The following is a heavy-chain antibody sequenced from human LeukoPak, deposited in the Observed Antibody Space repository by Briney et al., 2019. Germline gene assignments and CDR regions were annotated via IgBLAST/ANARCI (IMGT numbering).Heavy chain of an antibody. V-gene: IGHV1-2*02. CDR3: ARDPVLRYFDWPYYYMDV. Sequence: ASVKVSCKASGYTITDYYIHWVRQAPGQGLEWMGWINPNSGGTNYAQKFQGRVTMTSDTSISTAYMELSRLRSDDTAVYYCARDPVLRYFDWPYYYMDVWGKGTPVTVSS. CDR2: INPNSGGT. J-gene: IGHJ6*03. CDR1: GYTITDYY. D-gene: IGHD3-9*01.